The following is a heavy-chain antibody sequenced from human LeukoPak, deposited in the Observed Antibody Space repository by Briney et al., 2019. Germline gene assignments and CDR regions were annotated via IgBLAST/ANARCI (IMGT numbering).Heavy chain of an antibody. V-gene: IGHV4-59*08. Sequence: SETLSLTCTVSGGSISNYYWSWIRQPPGKGLEWIGYINYSGSTSTNYNPSLKSRVTISVDTSENQFSLRLTSVTAADTAMYYCARVNGYSSGWYSVDYWGQGTLVIVSS. J-gene: IGHJ4*02. CDR3: ARVNGYSSGWYSVDY. CDR1: GGSISNYY. D-gene: IGHD6-19*01. CDR2: INYSGSTST.